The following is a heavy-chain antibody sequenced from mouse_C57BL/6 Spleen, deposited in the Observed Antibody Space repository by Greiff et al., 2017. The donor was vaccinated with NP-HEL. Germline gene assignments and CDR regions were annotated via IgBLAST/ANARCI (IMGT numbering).Heavy chain of an antibody. CDR1: GYTFTSYW. V-gene: IGHV1-72*01. D-gene: IGHD1-1*01. CDR2: IDPNSGGT. Sequence: QVQLKQPGAELVKPGASVKLSCKASGYTFTSYWMHWVKQRPGRGLEWIGRIDPNSGGTKYNEKFKSKATLTVDKPSSTAYMQLSSLTSEDSAVYYCARTEGHYYGSRYWYFDVWGTGTTVTVSS. J-gene: IGHJ1*03. CDR3: ARTEGHYYGSRYWYFDV.